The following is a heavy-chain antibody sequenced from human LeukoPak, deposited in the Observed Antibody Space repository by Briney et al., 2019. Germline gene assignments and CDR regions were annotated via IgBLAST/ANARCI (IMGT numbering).Heavy chain of an antibody. D-gene: IGHD3-22*01. CDR3: AKGAEEGVVITAVYSYYMDV. Sequence: GGSLRLSCAASGFTFSSYSMNWVRQAPGKGLEWVSSISSSSSYIYYADSVKGRFTISRDNSKNMVYLQMHSLRAEDTAIYYCAKGAEEGVVITAVYSYYMDVWGKGTAVTISS. CDR1: GFTFSSYS. V-gene: IGHV3-21*04. J-gene: IGHJ6*03. CDR2: ISSSSSYI.